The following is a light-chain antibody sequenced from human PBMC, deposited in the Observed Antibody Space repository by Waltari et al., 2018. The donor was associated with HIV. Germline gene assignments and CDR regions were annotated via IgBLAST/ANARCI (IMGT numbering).Light chain of an antibody. J-gene: IGKJ2*01. CDR1: QSVSSSY. Sequence: EIVLTQSPGTLSLSPGERATLSCRASQSVSSSYLAWYQQKPGQAPRLLIFGASNRATGIPARFSGSGSGTDFTLTISSLEPEDFAVYYCQQRSNWPYMYTFGQGTKLEIK. CDR2: GAS. V-gene: IGKV3D-20*02. CDR3: QQRSNWPYMYT.